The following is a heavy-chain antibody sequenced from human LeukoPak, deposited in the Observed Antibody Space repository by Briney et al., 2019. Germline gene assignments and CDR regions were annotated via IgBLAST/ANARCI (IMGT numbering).Heavy chain of an antibody. CDR2: IYHSGST. Sequence: SETLSLTCAVSGGSISSSNWWSWVRQPPGKGLEWIGEIYHSGSTNYNPSLKSRVTISVDKSKNQFSLKLSSVTAADTAVYYCARSGDELNYYYYYGMDVWGQGTTVTVSS. D-gene: IGHD4-17*01. CDR1: GGSISSSNW. J-gene: IGHJ6*02. CDR3: ARSGDELNYYYYYGMDV. V-gene: IGHV4-4*02.